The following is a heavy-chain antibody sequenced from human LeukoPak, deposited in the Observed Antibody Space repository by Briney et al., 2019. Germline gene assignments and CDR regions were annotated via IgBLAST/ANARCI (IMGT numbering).Heavy chain of an antibody. V-gene: IGHV7-4-1*02. Sequence: GASVKVSCKASGYTFTTYAMNWVRQAPGQGLEWMGWINANTGNPTYAQGFTGRFVFSLDTSVSTAYLQISSLKAEDTAVYYCARDLGIAARRAGPDAFDIWGQGTMVTVSS. D-gene: IGHD6-6*01. CDR2: INANTGNP. CDR1: GYTFTTYA. J-gene: IGHJ3*02. CDR3: ARDLGIAARRAGPDAFDI.